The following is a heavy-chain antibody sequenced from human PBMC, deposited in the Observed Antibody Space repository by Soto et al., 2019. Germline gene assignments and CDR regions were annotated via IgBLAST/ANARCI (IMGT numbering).Heavy chain of an antibody. CDR1: GFTFTSYA. V-gene: IGHV3-23*01. Sequence: XGSLNLSCSASGFTFTSYAMNWVRQAPGRGPDWVSHISVGGDTYYTDSVKGRFTISRDTSKNTLFLRMDSLRAEDTATYYCAKYLDRATSFDSWGQGTRVTVSS. CDR3: AKYLDRATSFDS. J-gene: IGHJ4*02. CDR2: ISVGGDT.